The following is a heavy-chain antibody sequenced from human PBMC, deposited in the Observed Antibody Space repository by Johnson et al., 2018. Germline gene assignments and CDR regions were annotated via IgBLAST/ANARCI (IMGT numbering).Heavy chain of an antibody. J-gene: IGHJ3*02. Sequence: QVQLQESGPGLVKPSETLSLTCTVSGGSISSYYWSWIRQPPGRGLEWSGYIYYSGSANYKPSLKRRATISVDTSKNQFSLKLSSVTAADTAVYYCARPLGNRVYDAFDICGQGTMVTVSS. V-gene: IGHV4-59*01. CDR2: IYYSGSA. D-gene: IGHD7-27*01. CDR1: GGSISSYY. CDR3: ARPLGNRVYDAFDI.